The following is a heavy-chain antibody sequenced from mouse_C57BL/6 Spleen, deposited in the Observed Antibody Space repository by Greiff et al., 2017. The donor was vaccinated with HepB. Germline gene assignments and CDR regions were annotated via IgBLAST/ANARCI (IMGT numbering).Heavy chain of an antibody. J-gene: IGHJ3*01. CDR2: IYPGDGDT. CDR3: ASLYYSNYDGFAY. V-gene: IGHV1-82*01. Sequence: VKLVESGPELVKPGASVKISCKASGYAFSSSWMNWVKQRPGKGLEWIGRIYPGDGDTNYNGKFKGKATLTADKSSSTAYMQLSSLTSEDSAVYFCASLYYSNYDGFAYWGQGTLVTVSA. D-gene: IGHD2-5*01. CDR1: GYAFSSSW.